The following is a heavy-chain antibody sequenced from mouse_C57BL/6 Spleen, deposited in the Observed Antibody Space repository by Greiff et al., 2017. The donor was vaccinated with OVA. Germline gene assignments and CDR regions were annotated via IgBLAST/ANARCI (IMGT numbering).Heavy chain of an antibody. CDR2: IYWDDDK. V-gene: IGHV8-12*01. CDR3: ARSRSNYVDWYFDV. CDR1: GFSLSTSGMG. D-gene: IGHD2-5*01. J-gene: IGHJ1*03. Sequence: QVTLKVCGPGILQSSQTLSLTCSFSGFSLSTSGMGVSWIRQPSGKGLEWLAHIYWDDDKRYNPSLKSRLTISKDTSRNQVFLKITSVDTADTATYYCARSRSNYVDWYFDVWGTGTTVTVSS.